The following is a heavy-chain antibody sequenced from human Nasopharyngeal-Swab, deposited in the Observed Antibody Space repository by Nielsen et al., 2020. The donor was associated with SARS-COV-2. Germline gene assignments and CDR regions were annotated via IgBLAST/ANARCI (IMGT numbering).Heavy chain of an antibody. D-gene: IGHD3-22*01. J-gene: IGHJ6*02. Sequence: GESLKISCAASGFTFSSYAMHWVRQAPGKGLEWVAVISYDRSNKYYADSVKGRFTISRDNSKNTLYLQMNSLRAEDTAVYYCARVNLPVTMIGDQNYYYGMDVWGQGTTVTVS. CDR1: GFTFSSYA. CDR3: ARVNLPVTMIGDQNYYYGMDV. V-gene: IGHV3-30-3*01. CDR2: ISYDRSNK.